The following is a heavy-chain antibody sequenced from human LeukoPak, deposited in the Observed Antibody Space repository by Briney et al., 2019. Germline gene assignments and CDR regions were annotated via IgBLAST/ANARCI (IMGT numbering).Heavy chain of an antibody. D-gene: IGHD2-2*01. CDR2: INPSGGST. CDR3: ARGRVVPAALIYYYYYMDV. J-gene: IGHJ6*03. V-gene: IGHV1-46*01. CDR1: GYTFTSYY. Sequence: ASVKVSCKASGYTFTSYYMHWVRQAPGQGLEWMGIINPSGGSTSYAQKFQGRVTMTRDMSTSTVYMELSSLRSEDTAVYYCARGRVVPAALIYYYYYMDVWGKGTTVTVSS.